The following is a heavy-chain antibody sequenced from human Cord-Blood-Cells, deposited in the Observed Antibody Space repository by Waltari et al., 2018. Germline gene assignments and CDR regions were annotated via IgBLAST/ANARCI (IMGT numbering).Heavy chain of an antibody. D-gene: IGHD5-12*01. CDR3: ARASGRGYSGYKDAFDI. CDR1: GGSISSYY. J-gene: IGHJ3*02. Sequence: QVQLQESGPGLVKPSETLSLTCTVSGGSISSYYWSWIRQPPGKGLEWIGYIYYSGSTNYNPSLKSRVTRSVDTSKNQFSLKLSSVTAADTAVYYCARASGRGYSGYKDAFDIWGQGTMVTVSS. CDR2: IYYSGST. V-gene: IGHV4-59*01.